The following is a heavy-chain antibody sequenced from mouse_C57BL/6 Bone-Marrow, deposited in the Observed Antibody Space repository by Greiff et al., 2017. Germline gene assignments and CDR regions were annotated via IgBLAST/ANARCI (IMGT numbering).Heavy chain of an antibody. CDR3: ASPSFAY. D-gene: IGHD6-1*01. J-gene: IGHJ3*01. CDR2: IYPGSGNT. V-gene: IGHV1-76*01. CDR1: GYTFTDYY. Sequence: VQLQQSGAELVRPGASVKLSCKASGYTFTDYYINWVKQRPGQGLEWIARIYPGSGNTYYNEKFKGKATLTAEKSSSTAYMQLSSLTSEDSAVXFCASPSFAYWGQGTLVTVSA.